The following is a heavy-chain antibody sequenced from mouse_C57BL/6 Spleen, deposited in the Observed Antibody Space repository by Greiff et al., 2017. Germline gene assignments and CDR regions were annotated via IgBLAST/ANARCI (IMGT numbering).Heavy chain of an antibody. CDR3: ARHGITTYFDY. V-gene: IGHV5-9*01. CDR1: GFTFSSYT. CDR2: ISGGGGNT. D-gene: IGHD1-1*01. Sequence: DVKLVESGGGLVKPGGSLKLSCAASGFTFSSYTMSWVRQTPEKRLEWVATISGGGGNTYYPDSVKGRFTISRDNAKNTLYLQMSSLRSEDTALYYCARHGITTYFDYWGQGTTLTVSS. J-gene: IGHJ2*01.